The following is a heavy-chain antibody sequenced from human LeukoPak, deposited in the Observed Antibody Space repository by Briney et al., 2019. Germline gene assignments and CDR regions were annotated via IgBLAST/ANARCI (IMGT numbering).Heavy chain of an antibody. CDR3: ASYCSSTSCYGFDY. Sequence: GGSLRLSCAASGFTFSSYWMSWVRQAPGKGLEWVANIKQDGSEKYYVDSVKGRLTISRDNAKNSLYLQMNSLRAEDTAVYYCASYCSSTSCYGFDYWGQGTLVTVSS. J-gene: IGHJ4*02. CDR2: IKQDGSEK. D-gene: IGHD2-2*01. CDR1: GFTFSSYW. V-gene: IGHV3-7*03.